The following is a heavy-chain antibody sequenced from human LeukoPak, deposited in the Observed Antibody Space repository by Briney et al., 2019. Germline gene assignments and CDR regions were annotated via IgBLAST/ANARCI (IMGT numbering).Heavy chain of an antibody. CDR1: GGSISNYY. Sequence: SETLSLTCTVSGGSISNYYWSWIRQPPGKGLERIGHIYYSGATKYNPSLKSRITISVDTSKNQFSLMLSSVTAADTAVYYCARFGITVVRGGKYYLDYWGQGTLVTVSS. V-gene: IGHV4-59*08. J-gene: IGHJ4*02. CDR2: IYYSGAT. CDR3: ARFGITVVRGGKYYLDY. D-gene: IGHD3-10*01.